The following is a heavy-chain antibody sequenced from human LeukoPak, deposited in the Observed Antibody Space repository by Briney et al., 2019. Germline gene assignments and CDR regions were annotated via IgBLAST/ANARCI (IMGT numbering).Heavy chain of an antibody. CDR1: GFTFSSYD. CDR3: ARAPYGDYIDY. CDR2: IGTAGDT. V-gene: IGHV3-13*01. Sequence: GGSLRLSCAASGFTFSSYDMHWVRQATGRGLEWVSAIGTAGDTYYPGSVKGRFTISRENAKNSLCLQMNSLRAEDTAVYYCARAPYGDYIDYWGQGTLVTVSS. J-gene: IGHJ4*02. D-gene: IGHD4-17*01.